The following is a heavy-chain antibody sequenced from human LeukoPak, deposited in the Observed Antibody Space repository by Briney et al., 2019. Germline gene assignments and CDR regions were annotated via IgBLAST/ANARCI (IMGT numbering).Heavy chain of an antibody. Sequence: SETLSLTCTVSGGSISSGSNNWAWVRQPAGKGVEWIGRIYTSGSTNYNPSLKSRVTISVDTSKSQFSLKLSSVTAADTAVYYCAREVPNSGSLFDYWGQGTLVTVSS. V-gene: IGHV4-61*02. CDR2: IYTSGST. J-gene: IGHJ4*02. D-gene: IGHD1-26*01. CDR3: AREVPNSGSLFDY. CDR1: GGSISSGSNN.